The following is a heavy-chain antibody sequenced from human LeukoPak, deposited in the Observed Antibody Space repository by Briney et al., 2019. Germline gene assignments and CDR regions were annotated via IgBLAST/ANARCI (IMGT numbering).Heavy chain of an antibody. Sequence: GGSLRLSCIASGFIFDDYGMSWVRQAPGKGLEWVSAISGSGGSTYYADSVKGRFTISRDNSKNTLYLQMNSLRAEDTAVYYCAKDDRLPLGSGSYYYYYGMDVWGQGTTVTVSS. D-gene: IGHD3-10*02. J-gene: IGHJ6*02. CDR3: AKDDRLPLGSGSYYYYYGMDV. CDR1: GFIFDDYG. CDR2: ISGSGGST. V-gene: IGHV3-23*01.